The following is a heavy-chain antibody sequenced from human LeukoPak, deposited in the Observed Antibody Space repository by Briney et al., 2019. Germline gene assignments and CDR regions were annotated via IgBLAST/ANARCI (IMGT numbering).Heavy chain of an antibody. V-gene: IGHV1-2*02. CDR1: GYTLNVYY. CDR3: ARGIRRSSGNYYGDNWFDP. CDR2: INPNSGDT. D-gene: IGHD1-26*01. Sequence: ASVKVSCKASGYTLNVYYMHWVRQAPGHRLEWMGWINPNSGDTNYAQKFQGRVTMTRDTSISTVYMELNRLTSDDTAVYYWARGIRRSSGNYYGDNWFDPWGQGNLVTVSS. J-gene: IGHJ5*02.